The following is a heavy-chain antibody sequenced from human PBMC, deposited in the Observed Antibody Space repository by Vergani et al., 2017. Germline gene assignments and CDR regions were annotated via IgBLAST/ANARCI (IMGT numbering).Heavy chain of an antibody. CDR2: IRGSGGST. CDR1: GFTFSSYA. J-gene: IGHJ4*02. Sequence: EVQLLESGGGLVQPGGSLRLSCAASGFTFSSYAMSWVRQAPGKGLEWVSAIRGSGGSTYYADAVKGRFTISRDNSKNTLYLQMNSLRAEDTAVYYCTKQLTYYYGSGSHPFYYWGQGTLVTVSS. D-gene: IGHD3-10*01. CDR3: TKQLTYYYGSGSHPFYY. V-gene: IGHV3-23*01.